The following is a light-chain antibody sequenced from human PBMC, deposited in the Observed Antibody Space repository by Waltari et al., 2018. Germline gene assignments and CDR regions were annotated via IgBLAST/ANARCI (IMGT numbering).Light chain of an antibody. CDR1: QSISSY. J-gene: IGKJ2*01. CDR2: AAS. V-gene: IGKV1-39*01. CDR3: QQSYTTPYT. Sequence: DIQMTQSPSSLSASVGDRVTITCRASQSISSYLNWYQQKPGKAPKFLIYAASSLQIGVPSRFSGSRSGTDFTLTISILQPEDFATYYCQQSYTTPYTFGQGTKLEIK.